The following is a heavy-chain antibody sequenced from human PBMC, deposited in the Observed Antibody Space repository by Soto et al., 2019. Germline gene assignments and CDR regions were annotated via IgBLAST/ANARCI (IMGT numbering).Heavy chain of an antibody. Sequence: PGGSLRLSCAAAGFTFADYAMHWVRQTPGKGLEWVSGISWNSDIIDYADSVKGRFTISRDNAKNSLYLQMYSLRAEGTALYYCVRYCSTTLCNGVATRTFDYWGQGTLVTVSS. CDR2: ISWNSDII. CDR3: VRYCSTTLCNGVATRTFDY. CDR1: GFTFADYA. D-gene: IGHD2-2*01. J-gene: IGHJ4*02. V-gene: IGHV3-9*01.